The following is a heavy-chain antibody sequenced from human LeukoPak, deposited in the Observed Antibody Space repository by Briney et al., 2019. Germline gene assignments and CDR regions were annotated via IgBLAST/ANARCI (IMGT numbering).Heavy chain of an antibody. V-gene: IGHV4-39*01. CDR1: GASIFSTTFY. J-gene: IGHJ4*02. CDR3: ARRSDSGSDDGEDYFDF. Sequence: SETLSLACSVSGASIFSTTFYWGWIRQPPGKGLEWIGSMYYDGSTYYNPSLKSRVSISVDTSNNHFSLKLTSVTAADTAVYFCARRSDSGSDDGEDYFDFWGQGTLVTISS. CDR2: MYYDGST. D-gene: IGHD1-26*01.